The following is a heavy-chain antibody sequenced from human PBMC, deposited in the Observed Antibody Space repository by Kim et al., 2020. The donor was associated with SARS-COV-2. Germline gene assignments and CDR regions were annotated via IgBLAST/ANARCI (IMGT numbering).Heavy chain of an antibody. CDR2: VRHDGLEI. CDR1: GFTFSDHW. J-gene: IGHJ4*02. V-gene: IGHV3-7*01. D-gene: IGHD1-26*01. Sequence: GGSLRLSCAASGFTFSDHWMTWVRQAPGKGLDWVASVRHDGLEISYVDSVKGRFSISRDNAKNSVFLQMNRLRGEDTAVYYCARVGRVGPADSWGQGTLVTVSS. CDR3: ARVGRVGPADS.